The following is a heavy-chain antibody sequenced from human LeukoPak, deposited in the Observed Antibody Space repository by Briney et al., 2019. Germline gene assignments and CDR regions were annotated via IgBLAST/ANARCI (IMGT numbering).Heavy chain of an antibody. CDR2: IFYSGST. V-gene: IGHV4-59*12. Sequence: SETLSLTCTVSGGSISSYYWSWIRQHQGKGLEWIGYIFYSGSTNYNPSLKSRLSISVDTDENQFSLRLRSVTAADTAVYYCARGVGYCSGGTCYSYYYGMDVWGQGTTVTVSS. CDR3: ARGVGYCSGGTCYSYYYGMDV. D-gene: IGHD2-15*01. CDR1: GGSISSYY. J-gene: IGHJ6*02.